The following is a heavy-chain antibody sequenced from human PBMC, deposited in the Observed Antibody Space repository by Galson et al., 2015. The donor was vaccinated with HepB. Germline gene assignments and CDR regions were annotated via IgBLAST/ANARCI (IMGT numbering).Heavy chain of an antibody. J-gene: IGHJ4*02. CDR2: INTNTGNP. Sequence: SVKVSCKASGYTFTNYAMNWVRQAPGQGLEWMGWINTNTGNPTYAQGFIGRFVFSLDTSVSTAYLQISSLDAEDTAVYYCATSTIFGVVSNFDYWGQGTLVTVSS. D-gene: IGHD3-3*01. V-gene: IGHV7-4-1*02. CDR1: GYTFTNYA. CDR3: ATSTIFGVVSNFDY.